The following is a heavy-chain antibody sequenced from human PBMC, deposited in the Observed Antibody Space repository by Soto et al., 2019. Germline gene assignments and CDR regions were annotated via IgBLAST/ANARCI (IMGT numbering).Heavy chain of an antibody. CDR2: IYYSGST. CDR3: AKFSYHDSSGYYLYWFDP. Sequence: PSETLSLTCTVSGGSISSGGYYWSWIRQHPGKGLEWIGYIYYSGSTYYNPSLKSRVTISVDTSKNQFSLKLSSVTAADTAVYYCAKFSYHDSSGYYLYWFDPWGQGALVTVSS. J-gene: IGHJ5*02. D-gene: IGHD3-22*01. CDR1: GGSISSGGYY. V-gene: IGHV4-31*03.